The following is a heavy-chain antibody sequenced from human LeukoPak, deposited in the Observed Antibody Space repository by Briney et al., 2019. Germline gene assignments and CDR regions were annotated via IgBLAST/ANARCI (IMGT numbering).Heavy chain of an antibody. D-gene: IGHD6-19*01. Sequence: SETLSLTCAVYGGSFSGYYWSWIRQPPGKGLQWIGEIDHSGTTNCNPSLKSRVTMSVDTSKNQFSLKLSSVTAADTAVYYCAGIAVAGADMLHYYYGMDVWGQGTTVTVSS. CDR1: GGSFSGYY. J-gene: IGHJ6*02. V-gene: IGHV4-34*01. CDR2: IDHSGTT. CDR3: AGIAVAGADMLHYYYGMDV.